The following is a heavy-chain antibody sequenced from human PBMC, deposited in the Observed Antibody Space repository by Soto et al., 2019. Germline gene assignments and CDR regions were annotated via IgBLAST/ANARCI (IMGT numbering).Heavy chain of an antibody. J-gene: IGHJ5*02. CDR2: INPSGGST. CDR1: GYTFTSYY. D-gene: IGHD6-13*01. V-gene: IGHV1-46*01. CDR3: ARDLAAGDL. Sequence: ASVKVSCTASGYTFTSYYMHWVRQAPGQGLEWMGIINPSGGSTSYAQKFQGRVTLTSDTSTSTVYMELSSPRFEDTALFYCARDLAAGDLWGQGTLVTVSS.